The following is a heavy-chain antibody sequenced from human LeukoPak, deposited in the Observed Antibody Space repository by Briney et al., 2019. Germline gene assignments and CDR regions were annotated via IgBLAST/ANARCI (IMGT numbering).Heavy chain of an antibody. Sequence: GASVKVSCKASGYTFTSYYMHWVRQAPGQGLEWMGIINPSGFSTTYAQKFQGRVTMTRDTSTSTVYMELSSLRSEDTAVYYCARDLLRSYYGSDQIKYTNDYWGQGTLVTVSS. J-gene: IGHJ4*02. CDR1: GYTFTSYY. V-gene: IGHV1-46*01. CDR3: ARDLLRSYYGSDQIKYTNDY. D-gene: IGHD3-10*01. CDR2: INPSGFST.